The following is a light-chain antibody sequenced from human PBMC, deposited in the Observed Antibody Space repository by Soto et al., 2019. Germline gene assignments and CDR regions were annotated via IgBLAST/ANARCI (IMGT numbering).Light chain of an antibody. CDR2: KAS. CDR3: QQYNSYWT. Sequence: DIQMTQSPSTLSGSVGDRVTITCGASQTISSWLTWYQQKPGKATQLLIYKASSLKSGVPSRFSGSGSGTEFTLTISSLQPDDFATYYCQQYNSYWTFGQGTKVDIK. J-gene: IGKJ1*01. V-gene: IGKV1-5*03. CDR1: QTISSW.